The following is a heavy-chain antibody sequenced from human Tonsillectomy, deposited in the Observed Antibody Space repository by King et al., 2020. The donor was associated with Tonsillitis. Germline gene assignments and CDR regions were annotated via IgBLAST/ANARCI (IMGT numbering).Heavy chain of an antibody. Sequence: QLVQSGGGLVKPGGSLRLSYAASGFTFTNAWMSWVRQAPGKGLEWVGHIKSKTDGGTTDYAAPVKDRFTISRDDSKNTLYLQMNSLKTEDTAVYYCTADYDYVWGVYRYRFDYWGQGTLVTVSS. V-gene: IGHV3-15*01. CDR3: TADYDYVWGVYRYRFDY. CDR1: GFTFTNAW. J-gene: IGHJ4*02. CDR2: IKSKTDGGTT. D-gene: IGHD3-16*02.